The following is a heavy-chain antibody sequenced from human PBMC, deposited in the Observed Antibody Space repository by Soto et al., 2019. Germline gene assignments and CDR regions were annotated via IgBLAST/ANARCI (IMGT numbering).Heavy chain of an antibody. CDR2: IYPGDSDT. Sequence: GESLNIACKSSVYIFRKYWIGWVRQMPGKGLEWMGIIYPGDSDTRYSPSFQGQVTISADKSITTAYLQWRSLKASDTAIYYCVVYSSSSGRHFDYWGQGTLVTVS. D-gene: IGHD6-6*01. J-gene: IGHJ4*02. CDR1: VYIFRKYW. V-gene: IGHV5-51*01. CDR3: VVYSSSSGRHFDY.